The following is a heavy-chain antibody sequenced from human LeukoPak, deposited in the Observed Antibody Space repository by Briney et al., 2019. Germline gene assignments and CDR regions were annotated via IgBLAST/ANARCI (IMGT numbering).Heavy chain of an antibody. CDR1: GFTFSSYA. CDR3: AKVEYSSGWYGGGAFDI. D-gene: IGHD6-19*01. V-gene: IGHV3-23*01. Sequence: GGSLSLSRAASGFTFSSYAMSCVPEAPGKGLEWGSAISGSAGSTYYADSVKGRFTISRDNTKNTLYLQMNSLRAEDTAVYYCAKVEYSSGWYGGGAFDIWGQGTMVTVSS. CDR2: ISGSAGST. J-gene: IGHJ3*02.